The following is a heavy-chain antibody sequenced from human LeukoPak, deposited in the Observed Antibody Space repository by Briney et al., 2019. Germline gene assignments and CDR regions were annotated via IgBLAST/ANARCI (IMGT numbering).Heavy chain of an antibody. CDR2: IYYSGGT. V-gene: IGHV4-59*01. Sequence: SETLSLTCTVSGGSISSYYWSWIRQPPGKGLEWIGYIYYSGGTNYNPSLKSRVTISVDTSKNQFSLKLSSVTAADTAVYYCAREAYDSSGYYYWFDPWGQGTLVTVSS. CDR3: AREAYDSSGYYYWFDP. CDR1: GGSISSYY. D-gene: IGHD3-22*01. J-gene: IGHJ5*02.